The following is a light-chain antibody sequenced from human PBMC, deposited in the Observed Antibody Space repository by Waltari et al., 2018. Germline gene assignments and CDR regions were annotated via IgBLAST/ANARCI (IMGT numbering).Light chain of an antibody. CDR3: QNHERLPAT. J-gene: IGKJ1*01. Sequence: EVVLTQSPGTLSFSPGERATLACRASQSVSSFLAWYQQKPGQAPRLLIYHASNRATGIPDRFSGSGSGTDFSLTISRLEPEDFAVYYCQNHERLPATFGQGTKVEI. V-gene: IGKV3-20*01. CDR2: HAS. CDR1: QSVSSF.